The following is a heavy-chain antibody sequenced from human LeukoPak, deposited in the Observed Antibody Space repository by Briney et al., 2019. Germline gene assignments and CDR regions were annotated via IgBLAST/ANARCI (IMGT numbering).Heavy chain of an antibody. V-gene: IGHV4-59*08. CDR1: GGSISTFY. J-gene: IGHJ6*02. CDR2: MYYTGST. D-gene: IGHD2/OR15-2a*01. Sequence: SETLSLTCTVSGGSISTFYWSWIRLPPGKGLEWIAYMYYTGSTNYNPSLKSRVSITIDTSKNQFSLRLSSVTAADTAVYYCARHLRQRASLLFGMDVWGQGTTVTVSS. CDR3: ARHLRQRASLLFGMDV.